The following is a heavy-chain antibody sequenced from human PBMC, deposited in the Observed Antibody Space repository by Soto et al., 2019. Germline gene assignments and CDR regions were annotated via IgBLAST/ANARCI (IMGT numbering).Heavy chain of an antibody. J-gene: IGHJ6*02. CDR1: VGSISSGDYY. Sequence: QVQLQESGPGLVKPSQTLSLTCTVSVGSISSGDYYWSWIRQPPGKGLEWIGYSYYSGSTYYNPSLKSRVTISVDTYKNQFSLKLSSVTAADTAVYYCARDLRGYSYGTFYYYYGMDVWGQGTTVTVSS. V-gene: IGHV4-30-4*01. CDR3: ARDLRGYSYGTFYYYYGMDV. CDR2: SYYSGST. D-gene: IGHD5-18*01.